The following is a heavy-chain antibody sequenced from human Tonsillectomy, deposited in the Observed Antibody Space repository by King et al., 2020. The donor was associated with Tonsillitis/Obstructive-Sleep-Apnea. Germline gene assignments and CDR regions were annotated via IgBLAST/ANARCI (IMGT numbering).Heavy chain of an antibody. V-gene: IGHV3-74*01. CDR3: AREDSSSSGYNFYYYLDV. J-gene: IGHJ6*03. D-gene: IGHD6-6*01. CDR2: INNDGTST. CDR1: GFTFSSHW. Sequence: VQLVESGGGLVQPGGSLRLSCAASGFTFSSHWMHWVRQAPGKGLVWVSRINNDGTSTSYADSVKGRFTISRDNAKNTLYLQMNSLTAEDTAVYYCAREDSSSSGYNFYYYLDVWGKGTTVTVSS.